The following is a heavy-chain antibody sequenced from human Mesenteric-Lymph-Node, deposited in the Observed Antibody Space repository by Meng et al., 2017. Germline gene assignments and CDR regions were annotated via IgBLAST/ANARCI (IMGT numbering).Heavy chain of an antibody. J-gene: IGHJ4*02. Sequence: VRLQQWVSGLLKPSETLSLTCAVHGGSFSGDYWSWIRQPPGKGLEWIGEINHSGSTNYNPSLKSRVTISVDTSKNQFSLKLSSVTAADTAVYYCARGGGNSWYIDYWGQGTLVTVSS. V-gene: IGHV4-34*01. CDR3: ARGGGNSWYIDY. CDR2: INHSGST. D-gene: IGHD6-13*01. CDR1: GGSFSGDY.